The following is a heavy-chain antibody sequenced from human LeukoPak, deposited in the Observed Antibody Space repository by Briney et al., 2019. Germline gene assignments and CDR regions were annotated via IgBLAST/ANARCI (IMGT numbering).Heavy chain of an antibody. Sequence: GGSLRLSCAASGFTFSDYALIWVRQAPGKGLEWISAIRGTGGTRYYADSVKGRCTISRDNSRNTVYLQMNSLRAEDTALYFCGKDPNGDYVGAFDFWGPGTMVTVSS. J-gene: IGHJ3*01. D-gene: IGHD4-17*01. CDR1: GFTFSDYA. V-gene: IGHV3-23*01. CDR2: IRGTGGTR. CDR3: GKDPNGDYVGAFDF.